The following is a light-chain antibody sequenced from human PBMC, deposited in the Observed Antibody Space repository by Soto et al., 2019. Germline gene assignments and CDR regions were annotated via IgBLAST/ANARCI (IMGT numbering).Light chain of an antibody. CDR2: GAS. CDR1: QSVTSSF. Sequence: IVLAQSPGTLSLSPGERATLSCRASQSVTSSFLAWYQQKPGQAPSLLIFGASSRATGIPDTFTGSGSGTNYTLPISRLEPEDYAVYYYQQYDSPPWAFGQGTKVEI. CDR3: QQYDSPPWA. V-gene: IGKV3-20*01. J-gene: IGKJ1*01.